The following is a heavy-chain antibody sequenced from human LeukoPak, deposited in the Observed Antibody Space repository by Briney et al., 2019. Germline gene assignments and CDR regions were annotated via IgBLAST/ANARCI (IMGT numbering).Heavy chain of an antibody. CDR2: INPNSGGT. Sequence: RASVKVSCKASGYTFTGYYMHWVRQAPGQGLEWMGWINPNSGGTNYAQKFQGRVTMTRDTSISTAYMELSRLRSDDTAVYCCASNMITFGGVRAFDIWGQGTMVTVSS. J-gene: IGHJ3*02. CDR1: GYTFTGYY. CDR3: ASNMITFGGVRAFDI. V-gene: IGHV1-2*02. D-gene: IGHD3-16*01.